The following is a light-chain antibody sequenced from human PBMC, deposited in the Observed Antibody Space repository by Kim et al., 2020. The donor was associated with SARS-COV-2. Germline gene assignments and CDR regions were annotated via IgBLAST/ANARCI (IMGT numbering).Light chain of an antibody. J-gene: IGKJ2*01. V-gene: IGKV3-11*01. Sequence: PGERATLSCRASQSVSGSLTWYQQQPGQAPRLLIYAVSNRAAGIPTRFSGSGSGTDFTLTISSLEPEDFAVYYCQQRTSWPDTFGQGTKLEI. CDR2: AVS. CDR1: QSVSGS. CDR3: QQRTSWPDT.